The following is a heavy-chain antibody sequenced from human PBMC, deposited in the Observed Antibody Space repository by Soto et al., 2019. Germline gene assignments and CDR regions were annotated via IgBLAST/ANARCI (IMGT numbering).Heavy chain of an antibody. CDR2: IYYSGST. D-gene: IGHD6-13*01. CDR3: ARDRRSHRSSWYTGNYYYYMDV. V-gene: IGHV4-59*01. J-gene: IGHJ6*03. CDR1: GVSISSYY. Sequence: SETLSLTCTVSGVSISSYYWSWIRQPPGKGLEWIGYIYYSGSTNYNPSLKSRVTISVDTSKNQLSLKLSSVTAADTAVYYCARDRRSHRSSWYTGNYYYYMDVWGKGTTVTVSS.